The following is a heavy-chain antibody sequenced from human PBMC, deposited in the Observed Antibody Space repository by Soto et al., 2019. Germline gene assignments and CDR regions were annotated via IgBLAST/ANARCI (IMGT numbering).Heavy chain of an antibody. CDR3: ARSLSEGTGTTNYYYYYGMDV. J-gene: IGHJ6*02. Sequence: QVQLVQSGAEVKKPGSSVKVSCKASGGTFSSYAISWVRQAPGQGLEWMGGIIPIFGTANYAQKFQGRVTITADESTSTAYMELSSLRSEDTAVYYCARSLSEGTGTTNYYYYYGMDVWGQGTTVTVSS. CDR2: IIPIFGTA. D-gene: IGHD4-4*01. V-gene: IGHV1-69*12. CDR1: GGTFSSYA.